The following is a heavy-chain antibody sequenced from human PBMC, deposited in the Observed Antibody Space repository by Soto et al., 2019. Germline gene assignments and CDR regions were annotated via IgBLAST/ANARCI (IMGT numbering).Heavy chain of an antibody. CDR3: VKDVGYGFILYDF. D-gene: IGHD3-16*01. J-gene: IGHJ4*02. CDR1: GFTFSSFG. V-gene: IGHV3-23*01. Sequence: GGSLRLSCTAAGFTFSSFGMTWVRQAPGKGLEWVSTVNGGGDSTHYADSVKGRFSIFRDNSKNTVYLQMNSLRAEDSAIYYCVKDVGYGFILYDFWGQGTLVTASS. CDR2: VNGGGDST.